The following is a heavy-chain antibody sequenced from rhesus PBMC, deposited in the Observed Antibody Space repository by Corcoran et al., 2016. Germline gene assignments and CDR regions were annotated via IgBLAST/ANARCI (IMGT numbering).Heavy chain of an antibody. Sequence: QVQLVQSGAEVKKPGSSVKVSCKASGYTFTDYYMHWVRQAPRQGLEWMGVINPYNCNTKDAQKFQGRVTMTRDTSTSTAYMELGSLRSEDTAVYYCARLEWGDLWGQGVLVTVSS. V-gene: IGHV1S2*01. D-gene: IGHD3-34*01. CDR3: ARLEWGDL. J-gene: IGHJ4*01. CDR1: GYTFTDYY. CDR2: INPYNCNT.